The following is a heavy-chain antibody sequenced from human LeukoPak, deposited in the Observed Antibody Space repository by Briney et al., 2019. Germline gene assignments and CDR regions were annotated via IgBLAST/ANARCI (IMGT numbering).Heavy chain of an antibody. Sequence: GGSLRLSCAASGLTFSSYSMNWVRQAPGKGLEWVSYISSSSSTIYYADSVKGRFTISRDNAKNSLYLQMNSLRAEDTAVYYCARDQHVNPDYWGQGTLVTVSS. V-gene: IGHV3-48*01. CDR1: GLTFSSYS. J-gene: IGHJ4*02. CDR2: ISSSSSTI. D-gene: IGHD2-2*01. CDR3: ARDQHVNPDY.